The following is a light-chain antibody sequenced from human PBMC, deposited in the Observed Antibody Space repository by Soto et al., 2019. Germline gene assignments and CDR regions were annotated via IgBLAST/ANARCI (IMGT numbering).Light chain of an antibody. CDR2: VAS. J-gene: IGKJ4*01. CDR3: EQQDSYPLT. CDR1: QGINNY. Sequence: DIQMTQSPSAVSASVGDRVTITCRASQGINNYLAWFQQKPGKVPTRLIYVASSLQSGVPSRFSGSGSGTEFTLTISSLQPEDFASYYCEQQDSYPLTFGGGTKVEIK. V-gene: IGKV1-17*03.